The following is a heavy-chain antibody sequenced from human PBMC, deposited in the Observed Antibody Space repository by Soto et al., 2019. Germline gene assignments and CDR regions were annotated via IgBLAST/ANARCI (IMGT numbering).Heavy chain of an antibody. D-gene: IGHD3-10*01. Sequence: LRHPCAASGVTSVDYGISCISKATRKGLEWFSSVSSSRSAIYYADSVKGRFTISRDNAKNSRYLQMNSLRAEDTAVYYCARAGGGSYYKGYYYMDVWGKGTTVTVYS. CDR2: VSSSRSAI. CDR3: ARAGGGSYYKGYYYMDV. CDR1: GVTSVDYG. J-gene: IGHJ6*03. V-gene: IGHV3-11*04.